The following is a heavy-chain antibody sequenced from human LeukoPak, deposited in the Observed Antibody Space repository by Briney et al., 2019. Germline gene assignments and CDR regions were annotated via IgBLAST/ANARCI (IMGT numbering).Heavy chain of an antibody. CDR2: IYRGDT. D-gene: IGHD2-15*01. CDR3: ASYYCSSGSCYFDH. Sequence: GGSLRLSCEVSGFIAGYNYMSWVRQAPGKGLEWVSVIYRGDTYYADSVKGRFTISRDDSKNTVFLQMNNLRVEDTAEYFCASYYCSSGSCYFDHWGQGTLVTVSS. V-gene: IGHV3-53*01. CDR1: GFIAGYNY. J-gene: IGHJ4*02.